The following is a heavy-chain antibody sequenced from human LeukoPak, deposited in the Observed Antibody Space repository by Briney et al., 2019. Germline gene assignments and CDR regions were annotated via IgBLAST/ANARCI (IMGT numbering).Heavy chain of an antibody. CDR2: IYPGGSDT. CDR3: ARGASIAAAGPDAFDI. Sequence: GESLKISCKGSGYSFTSYWIGWVRQMPGKGLEWMGIIYPGGSDTRYSPSFQGQVTISADKSISTAYLQWSSLKASDTAMYYCARGASIAAAGPDAFDIWGQGTMVTVSS. CDR1: GYSFTSYW. J-gene: IGHJ3*02. V-gene: IGHV5-51*01. D-gene: IGHD6-13*01.